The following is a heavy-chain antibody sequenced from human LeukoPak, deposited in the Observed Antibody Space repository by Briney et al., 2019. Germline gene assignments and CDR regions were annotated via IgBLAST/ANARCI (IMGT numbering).Heavy chain of an antibody. V-gene: IGHV1-69*02. J-gene: IGHJ6*03. D-gene: IGHD6-19*01. CDR3: ARAPLRVAGKDYYYYMDV. CDR2: IIPILGIA. CDR1: GGTFSSYT. Sequence: ASVKVSCKASGGTFSSYTISWVRQAPGQGLEWMGRIIPILGIANYAQKFQGRVTITADKSTSTADMELSSLRSEDTAVYYCARAPLRVAGKDYYYYMDVWGKGTTVTVSS.